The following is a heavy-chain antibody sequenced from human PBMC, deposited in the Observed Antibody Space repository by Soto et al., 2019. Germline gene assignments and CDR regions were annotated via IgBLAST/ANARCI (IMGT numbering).Heavy chain of an antibody. CDR2: ISYDGSNK. J-gene: IGHJ4*02. D-gene: IGHD1-26*01. CDR3: VKDHSPGGSKLVNYFES. V-gene: IGHV3-30*18. CDR1: GFTLSSYA. Sequence: QVQLVESGGGVVQPGRSLRLSCAASGFTLSSYAMHWVRQAPGKGLEWVAVISYDGSNKYYADSVKGRFTISRDNSKSTLFLQMDSLRAEDTAVYYCVKDHSPGGSKLVNYFESWGQGALVTVSS.